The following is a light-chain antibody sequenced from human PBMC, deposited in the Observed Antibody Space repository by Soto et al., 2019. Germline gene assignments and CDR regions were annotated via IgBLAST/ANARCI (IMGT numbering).Light chain of an antibody. CDR2: GST. Sequence: QAVLSQPPSVSGAPGQTVTMSCTGSSSNFGAGYDVHWYQQLPGTAPKLLIYGSTNRPSGVPARFSGSKSDTSASLAITGLQAEDEADYYCAGWDDSLSGVVFGGGTKLTVL. CDR1: SSNFGAGYD. CDR3: AGWDDSLSGVV. V-gene: IGLV1-40*01. J-gene: IGLJ2*01.